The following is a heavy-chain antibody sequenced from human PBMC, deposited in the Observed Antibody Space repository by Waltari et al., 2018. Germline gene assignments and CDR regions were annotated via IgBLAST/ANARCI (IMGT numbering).Heavy chain of an antibody. V-gene: IGHV3-23*01. D-gene: IGHD6-13*01. CDR2: ISGSGVST. Sequence: EVQLLDSGGGLVQPGGSLRLPCAASGFSFSNYAISWVRVGPGKGLECVSTISGSGVSTYYAESVKCRFTISRDNSKNTVYVEMNSLRADDTAIYYCAKHPSAGAAAGTGFDYWGQGTLVTVPS. CDR1: GFSFSNYA. J-gene: IGHJ4*02. CDR3: AKHPSAGAAAGTGFDY.